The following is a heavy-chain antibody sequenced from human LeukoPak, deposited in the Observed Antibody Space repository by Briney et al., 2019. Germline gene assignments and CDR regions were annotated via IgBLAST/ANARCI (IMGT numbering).Heavy chain of an antibody. CDR2: IYYSGST. CDR1: GGSISSYY. D-gene: IGHD5-12*01. CDR3: ARGLRGGGYDLNWFDP. Sequence: SETLSLTCTVSGGSISSYYWSWIRQPPGKGLEWIGYIYYSGSTNYNPSLKSRVTISVDTSKNRFSLKLSSVTAADTTVYYCARGLRGGGYDLNWFDPWGQGTLVTVSS. V-gene: IGHV4-59*01. J-gene: IGHJ5*02.